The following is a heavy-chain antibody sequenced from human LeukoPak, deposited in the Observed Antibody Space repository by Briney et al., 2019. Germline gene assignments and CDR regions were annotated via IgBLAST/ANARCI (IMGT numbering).Heavy chain of an antibody. CDR3: ARAGLERRKVVEYNWFDP. CDR2: VSAYNGNT. J-gene: IGHJ5*02. Sequence: GASVKVSCKASGYTFSSYGISGVREGPGQGLEWMGWVSAYNGNTNYAQNFQGRVIMTTDTSTSTAYMELRSLRSDDTAVYYCARAGLERRKVVEYNWFDPWGQGTLVIVSS. D-gene: IGHD1-1*01. V-gene: IGHV1-18*01. CDR1: GYTFSSYG.